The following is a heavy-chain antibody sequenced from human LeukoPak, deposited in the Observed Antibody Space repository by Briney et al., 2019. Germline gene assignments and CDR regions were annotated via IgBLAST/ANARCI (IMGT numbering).Heavy chain of an antibody. V-gene: IGHV3-30*03. Sequence: PGGSLRLSCAASGFTFSSFAMHWARQAPGKGLEWVAGISYDGSYKHYADSVKGRFTLSRDNPKNTLHLQMDSLRPEDTAVYYCAREVLIGDFDYWGQGTLVTVSS. CDR1: GFTFSSFA. CDR2: ISYDGSYK. CDR3: AREVLIGDFDY. D-gene: IGHD3-22*01. J-gene: IGHJ4*02.